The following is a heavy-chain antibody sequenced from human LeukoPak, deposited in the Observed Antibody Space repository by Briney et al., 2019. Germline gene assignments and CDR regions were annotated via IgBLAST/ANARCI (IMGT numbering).Heavy chain of an antibody. CDR1: GGSMSSSNYY. D-gene: IGHD2-2*01. CDR3: ARLYCSSTSCFPPNWFDP. CDR2: IHYSGST. V-gene: IGHV4-39*01. J-gene: IGHJ5*02. Sequence: SETLSLTCIVSGGSMSSSNYYWGWIRQPPGRGLEWIGSIHYSGSTYYNPSLKSRVTISVDTSKNQFSLKLSSVTAADTAVYYCARLYCSSTSCFPPNWFDPWGQGTLVTVSS.